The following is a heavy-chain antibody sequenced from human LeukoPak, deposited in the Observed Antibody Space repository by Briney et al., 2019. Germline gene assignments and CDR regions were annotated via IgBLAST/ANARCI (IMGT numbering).Heavy chain of an antibody. D-gene: IGHD3-9*01. CDR1: GYSFNDYY. J-gene: IGHJ4*02. CDR3: ARDSSDVLTGYYHF. V-gene: IGHV1-2*02. CDR2: INPNSGRT. Sequence: ASVKVSCKTSGYSFNDYYLHWVRQAPGQGLEWVGWINPNSGRTNSAPKFQGRVTLTTDTSITTAYMELTSLISGDTALYYCARDSSDVLTGYYHFWGQGTLVTVSS.